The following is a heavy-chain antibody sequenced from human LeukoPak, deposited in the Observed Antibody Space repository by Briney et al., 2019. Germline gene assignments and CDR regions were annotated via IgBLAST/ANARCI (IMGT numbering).Heavy chain of an antibody. Sequence: SDTLSLTCTVSAGPLRSHYWTWIRQSPIKGLEWIGDISNSGSTKYNPSLRSRVTISIDTSRSQFSLRLSSVTAADTAVYYCGRDALVGFLSYYYIDVWGKGITVTVSS. J-gene: IGHJ6*03. V-gene: IGHV4-59*11. CDR3: GRDALVGFLSYYYIDV. CDR2: ISNSGST. CDR1: AGPLRSHY. D-gene: IGHD3-10*01.